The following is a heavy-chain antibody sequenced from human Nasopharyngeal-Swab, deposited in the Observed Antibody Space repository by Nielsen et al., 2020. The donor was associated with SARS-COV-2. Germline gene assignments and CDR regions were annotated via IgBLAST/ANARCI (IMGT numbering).Heavy chain of an antibody. CDR3: AAAPSGDYGGY. V-gene: IGHV3-33*01. Sequence: GESLKISCAAPGFTFSNYGMHWVRQAPGKGLEWVALIWYDGSNKYYADSVKGRFTISRDNSRNTLYLQMNSLGAEDTAVYYCAAAPSGDYGGYWGQGTLVTVSS. CDR2: IWYDGSNK. CDR1: GFTFSNYG. J-gene: IGHJ4*02. D-gene: IGHD4-23*01.